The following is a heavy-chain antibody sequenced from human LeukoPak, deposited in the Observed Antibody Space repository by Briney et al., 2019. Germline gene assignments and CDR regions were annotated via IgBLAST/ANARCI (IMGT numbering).Heavy chain of an antibody. J-gene: IGHJ6*03. CDR3: ATSRYCSSTSCYFSRLFYRDYMDV. CDR2: FDPEDGET. V-gene: IGHV1-24*01. CDR1: GYTFIDYY. D-gene: IGHD2-2*01. Sequence: GASVKVSCKASGYTFIDYYMHWVRQAPGKGLEWMGGFDPEDGETIYAQKFQGRVTMTEDTSTDTAYMELSSLRSEDTAVYYCATSRYCSSTSCYFSRLFYRDYMDVWGKGTTVTVSS.